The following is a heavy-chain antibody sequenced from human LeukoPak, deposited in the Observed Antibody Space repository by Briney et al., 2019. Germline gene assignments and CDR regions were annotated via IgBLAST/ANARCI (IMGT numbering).Heavy chain of an antibody. CDR3: AGRRLKGAFDI. V-gene: IGHV4-61*01. J-gene: IGHJ3*02. D-gene: IGHD3-16*01. Sequence: SETLSLTCTVSGGSVSSDSDYWSVIRQPPGKGLEWIAYIYYSGATNYNPSLKSRVTILIDTSKNQFSLKLSSVTAADTAVYYCAGRRLKGAFDIWGQGTMVTVSS. CDR2: IYYSGAT. CDR1: GGSVSSDSDY.